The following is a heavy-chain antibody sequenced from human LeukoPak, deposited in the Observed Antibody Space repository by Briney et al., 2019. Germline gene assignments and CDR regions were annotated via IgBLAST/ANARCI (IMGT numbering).Heavy chain of an antibody. CDR1: GGTFSSYA. D-gene: IGHD6-13*01. CDR2: IIPIFGTA. CDR3: ACEQLAPTNFDY. Sequence: SVKVSCKASGGTFSSYAISWVRQAPGQGLEWMGGIIPIFGTANYAQKFQGRVTITADESTSAAYMELSSLRSEDTAVYYCACEQLAPTNFDYWGQGTLVTVSS. V-gene: IGHV1-69*01. J-gene: IGHJ4*02.